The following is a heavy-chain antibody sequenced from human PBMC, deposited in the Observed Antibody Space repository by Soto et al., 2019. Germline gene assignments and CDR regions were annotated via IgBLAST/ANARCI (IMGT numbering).Heavy chain of an antibody. CDR2: TYYRSKWSK. V-gene: IGHV6-1*01. Sequence: SQTLSLTCAISGDSVSSTSAAWNWIRQSPSRGLEWLGRTYYRSKWSKDYALSVKSRISITPDTSKNQFSLQLNSVTPEDTAVYYCARGHSGYFYYWGRGTLVTVSS. J-gene: IGHJ4*02. CDR3: ARGHSGYFYY. CDR1: GDSVSSTSAA.